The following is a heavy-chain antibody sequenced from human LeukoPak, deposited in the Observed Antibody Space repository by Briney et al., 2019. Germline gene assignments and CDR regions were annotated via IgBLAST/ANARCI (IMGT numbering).Heavy chain of an antibody. D-gene: IGHD5-24*01. CDR1: GDSFSSSPYY. V-gene: IGHV4-61*01. Sequence: SETLSLTCSVSGDSFSSSPYYWGWIRQPQGKGLEWIGNTFSTSTLYNASLRSRVTIVVDTSKNQFSLKLTSATAADTAIYFCARYKFHNYFDPWGQGTLVVVSS. CDR2: TFSTST. CDR3: ARYKFHNYFDP. J-gene: IGHJ5*02.